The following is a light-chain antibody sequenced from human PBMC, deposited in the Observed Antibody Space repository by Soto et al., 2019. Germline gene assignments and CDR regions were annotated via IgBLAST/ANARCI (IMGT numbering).Light chain of an antibody. J-gene: IGKJ5*01. CDR2: GAS. CDR1: QSIASY. Sequence: EIVLTQSPATLSLSPGERATLSCRASQSIASYLAWYQQKPGQAPTLLIYGASNRATGIPARFSGSGSGTDFTLTISTLEHEDCAVYYCQQRSDWPITFGQGTRLEIK. CDR3: QQRSDWPIT. V-gene: IGKV3-11*01.